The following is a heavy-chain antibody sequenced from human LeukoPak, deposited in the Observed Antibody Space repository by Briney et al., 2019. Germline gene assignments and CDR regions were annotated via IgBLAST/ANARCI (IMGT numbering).Heavy chain of an antibody. CDR1: GFTFSSYG. CDR2: IRGDGSNK. V-gene: IGHV3-30*02. Sequence: GGSLRLSCAASGFTFSSYGMHWVRQAPGKGLEWVAFIRGDGSNKYYADSVKGRFTISRDNSKNTLYLQMNSLRAEDTAVYYCAKGGRDFDWLFPFDYWGQGTLVTVSS. J-gene: IGHJ4*02. CDR3: AKGGRDFDWLFPFDY. D-gene: IGHD3-9*01.